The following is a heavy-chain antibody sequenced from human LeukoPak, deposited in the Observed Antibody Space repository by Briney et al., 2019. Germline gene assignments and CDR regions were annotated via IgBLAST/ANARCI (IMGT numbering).Heavy chain of an antibody. V-gene: IGHV4-30-2*01. CDR2: IYHSGST. Sequence: SETLSLTCTVSGGSISSGGYYWSWIRQPPGKGLEWIGYIYHSGSTYYNPSLKSRVTISVDRSKNQFSLKLSSVTAADTAVYYCARGRKAMVTRKPFDYWGQGTLVTVSS. D-gene: IGHD5-18*01. CDR1: GGSISSGGYY. J-gene: IGHJ4*02. CDR3: ARGRKAMVTRKPFDY.